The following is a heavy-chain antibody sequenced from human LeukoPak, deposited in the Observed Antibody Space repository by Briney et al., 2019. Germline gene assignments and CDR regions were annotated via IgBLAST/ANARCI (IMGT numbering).Heavy chain of an antibody. Sequence: PGGSLRLSCAASGFTFDENAMNWVRQAPGKGLEWVSSISSGSSYIYYADSVKGRFTISRDNARNSLYLQMNSLRAEDTAVYYCARDPTVAEAWWGQGTLVTVSS. CDR2: ISSGSSYI. D-gene: IGHD6-13*01. J-gene: IGHJ4*02. CDR1: GFTFDENA. CDR3: ARDPTVAEAW. V-gene: IGHV3-21*01.